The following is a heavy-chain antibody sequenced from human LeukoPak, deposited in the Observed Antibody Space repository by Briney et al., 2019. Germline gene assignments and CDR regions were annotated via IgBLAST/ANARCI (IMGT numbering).Heavy chain of an antibody. CDR1: GGSISSGNYY. Sequence: SETLSLTCTVSGGSISSGNYYWSWIRQPAGKGLEWIGRIYTSGSTNYNPSLKSRVTISVDTSKNQFSLKLSSVTAADTAVYYSARGYGTEQQLVKWGQGTLVTVSS. CDR3: ARGYGTEQQLVK. D-gene: IGHD6-13*01. CDR2: IYTSGST. J-gene: IGHJ4*02. V-gene: IGHV4-61*02.